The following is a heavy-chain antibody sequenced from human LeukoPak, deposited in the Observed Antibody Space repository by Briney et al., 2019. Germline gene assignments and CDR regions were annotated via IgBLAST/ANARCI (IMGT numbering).Heavy chain of an antibody. CDR2: IYYSGST. J-gene: IGHJ6*03. Sequence: SETLSLTCTVSGGSISSSSYYWGWIRQPPGKGLEWIGSIYYSGSTYYNPSLKSRVTISVDTSKNQFSLKLSSVTAADTAVYYCARDWVGYSGYDRHYYMDVWGKGTTVTISS. D-gene: IGHD5-12*01. CDR1: GGSISSSSYY. CDR3: ARDWVGYSGYDRHYYMDV. V-gene: IGHV4-39*07.